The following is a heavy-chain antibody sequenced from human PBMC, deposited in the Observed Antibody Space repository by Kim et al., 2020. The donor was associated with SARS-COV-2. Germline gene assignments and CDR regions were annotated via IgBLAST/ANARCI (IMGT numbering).Heavy chain of an antibody. CDR3: ARGTKFLIVRIAAGGMDV. D-gene: IGHD2-8*01. J-gene: IGHJ6*02. V-gene: IGHV4-34*01. CDR2: INHSGST. Sequence: SETLSLTCAVYGGSFSGYYWSWIRQPPGKGLEWIGEINHSGSTNYNPSLKSRVTISVDTSKNQFSLKLSSVTAADTAVYYCARGTKFLIVRIAAGGMDVWGQGTTVTVSS. CDR1: GGSFSGYY.